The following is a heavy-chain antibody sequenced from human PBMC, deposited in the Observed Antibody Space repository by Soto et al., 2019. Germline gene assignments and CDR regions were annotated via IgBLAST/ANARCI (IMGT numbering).Heavy chain of an antibody. CDR1: GVTFSSSA. V-gene: IGHV3-23*01. J-gene: IGHJ5*02. CDR2: ISGGGGGST. CDR3: AIGDGWFDP. Sequence: EVQLLESGGGLVQPGGSLRLSCAASGVTFSSSAMTWVRQAPGKGLEWVSAISGGGGGSTYYGDSVNGRFTVSRDNPKITLNLQMNSLRAGDTAVCYCAIGDGWFDPWGQGTLVTVSS.